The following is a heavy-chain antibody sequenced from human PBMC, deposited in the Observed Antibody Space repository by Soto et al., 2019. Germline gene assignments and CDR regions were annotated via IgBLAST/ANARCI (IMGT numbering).Heavy chain of an antibody. V-gene: IGHV3-23*04. CDR1: GFTFSNYA. Sequence: DVQVVESGGGLVQRGGSLRLSFAGSGFTFSNYAMTWVRQAPGKGLEWVSTTRSNGEYTYYADSVKGRFTVSRDNSQNALFLEMSSLRAEDTAVYYCAKESMSVAVSASRVYGMDVWGQGTTVTVSS. D-gene: IGHD6-6*01. CDR2: TRSNGEYT. J-gene: IGHJ6*02. CDR3: AKESMSVAVSASRVYGMDV.